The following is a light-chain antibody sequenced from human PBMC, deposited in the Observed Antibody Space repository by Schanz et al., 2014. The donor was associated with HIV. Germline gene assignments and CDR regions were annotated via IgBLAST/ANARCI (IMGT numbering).Light chain of an antibody. V-gene: IGKV3-20*01. CDR2: AAS. CDR3: QQYGSSPGT. J-gene: IGKJ2*02. Sequence: IVLTQSPGTLSLSPGERGTLSCRASQSISSSLLAWYQKKPGQAPTLLIYAASRRASGIPDRFSGSGSGADFTLTISGLEPEDFAVYYCQQYGSSPGTFGQGTKLEIK. CDR1: QSISSSL.